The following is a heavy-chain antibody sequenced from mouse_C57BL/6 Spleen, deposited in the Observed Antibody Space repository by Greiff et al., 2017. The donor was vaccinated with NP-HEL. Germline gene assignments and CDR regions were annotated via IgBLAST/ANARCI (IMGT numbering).Heavy chain of an antibody. Sequence: QVQLQQPGAELVRPGTSVKLSCKASGYTFTSYWMHWVKQRPGQGLEWIGVIDPSDSYTNYNQKFKGKATLTVDTSSSTAYMQLSSLTSEDSAVYYCARSDRDYAMDYWGQGTSVTVSS. J-gene: IGHJ4*01. CDR3: ARSDRDYAMDY. D-gene: IGHD2-14*01. CDR2: IDPSDSYT. V-gene: IGHV1-59*01. CDR1: GYTFTSYW.